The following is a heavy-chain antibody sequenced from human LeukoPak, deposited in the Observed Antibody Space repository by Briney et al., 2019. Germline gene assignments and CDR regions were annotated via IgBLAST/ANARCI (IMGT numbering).Heavy chain of an antibody. Sequence: GGSLRLSCAASGFTVSSNYMSWVRQAPGKGLEWVSVIYSGGSTYYADSVKGRFTISRDNSKNTLYLQMNSLRAEDTAVYYCAKEMGVVLMVYALDYWGQGNLVTVSS. V-gene: IGHV3-53*01. CDR2: IYSGGST. D-gene: IGHD2-8*01. CDR3: AKEMGVVLMVYALDY. J-gene: IGHJ4*02. CDR1: GFTVSSNY.